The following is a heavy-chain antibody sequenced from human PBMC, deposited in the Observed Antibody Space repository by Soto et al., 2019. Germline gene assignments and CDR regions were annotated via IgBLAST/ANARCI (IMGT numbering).Heavy chain of an antibody. CDR3: TTDSYITSIIVRFDY. J-gene: IGHJ4*01. D-gene: IGHD3-22*01. Sequence: GGSLRLSCAASGFTFSNAWINWVRQTPGKGLEWVGRAKSKTDGGTTDFAAPVKGRFAISRDDSKNMVYLEMNSLKTENTAIYYCTTDSYITSIIVRFDYWGHGTLVTVS. CDR2: AKSKTDGGTT. CDR1: GFTFSNAW. V-gene: IGHV3-15*07.